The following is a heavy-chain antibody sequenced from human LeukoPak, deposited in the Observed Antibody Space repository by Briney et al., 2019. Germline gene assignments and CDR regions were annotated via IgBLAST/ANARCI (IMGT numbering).Heavy chain of an antibody. CDR1: GFTFSSYA. V-gene: IGHV3-30*04. J-gene: IGHJ4*02. CDR2: ISYDGSNK. Sequence: PGGSLRLSCAASGFTFSSYAMHWVRQVPGKGLEWVAVISYDGSNKYYADSVKGRFTISRDNSKNTLYLQMNSLRAEDTAVYYCARGSDYFDYWGQGTLVTVSS. CDR3: ARGSDYFDY.